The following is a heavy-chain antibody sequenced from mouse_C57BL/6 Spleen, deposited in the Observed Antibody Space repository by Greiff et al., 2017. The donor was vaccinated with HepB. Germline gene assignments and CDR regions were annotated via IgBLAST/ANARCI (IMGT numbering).Heavy chain of an antibody. Sequence: EVQLQQSGPELVKPGDSVKISCKASGYSFTGYFMNWVMQSHGKSLEWIGRINPYNGDTFYNQKFKGKATLTVDKSSSTAHMELRSLTSEDSAVYYCAKGAYYSNYYYAMDYWGQGTSVTVSS. J-gene: IGHJ4*01. V-gene: IGHV1-20*01. CDR1: GYSFTGYF. D-gene: IGHD2-5*01. CDR3: AKGAYYSNYYYAMDY. CDR2: INPYNGDT.